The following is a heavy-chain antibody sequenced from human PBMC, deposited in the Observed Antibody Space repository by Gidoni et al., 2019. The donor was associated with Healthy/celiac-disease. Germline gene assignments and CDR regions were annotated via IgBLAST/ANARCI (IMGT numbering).Heavy chain of an antibody. V-gene: IGHV3-23*04. CDR2: MSGSGGST. J-gene: IGHJ4*02. CDR3: AKDSTEFRFSYFDY. Sequence: ELQLVESGGGLVQLGGSVRSSCAASGFPFSSDAMSWVRQAPGRGLEVFSAMSGSGGSTSYADSVKGRFTISRDNSKNTLYLQMNSLRAEDTSVYYCAKDSTEFRFSYFDYWGQGPLVTVSS. CDR1: GFPFSSDA. D-gene: IGHD3-3*01.